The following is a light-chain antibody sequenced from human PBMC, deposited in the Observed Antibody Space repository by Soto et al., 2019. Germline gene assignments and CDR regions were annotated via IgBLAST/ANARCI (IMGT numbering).Light chain of an antibody. Sequence: DIQLTQSPSFLSASVGDRVTITCRASRGINIFLAWFQQKPGKAPNLLISAASTLQSGVPSRFSGSGSGTDFTLTISSLQPEDFATYYCQQLNSYPQTFGQGTKVDIK. V-gene: IGKV1-9*01. J-gene: IGKJ1*01. CDR3: QQLNSYPQT. CDR2: AAS. CDR1: RGINIF.